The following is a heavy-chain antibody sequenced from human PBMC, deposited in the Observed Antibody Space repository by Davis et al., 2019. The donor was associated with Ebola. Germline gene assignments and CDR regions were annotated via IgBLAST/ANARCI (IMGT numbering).Heavy chain of an antibody. J-gene: IGHJ6*02. CDR1: GGSFSGYY. Sequence: SETLSLTCAVYGGSFSGYYWSWIRQPPGKGLEWIGEINHSGSTNYNPSLKSRVTISVDTSKNQFSLKLSSVTAADTAVYYCARGAIFGVVRCYYYGMDVWGQGTTVTVSS. CDR2: INHSGST. D-gene: IGHD3-3*01. CDR3: ARGAIFGVVRCYYYGMDV. V-gene: IGHV4-34*01.